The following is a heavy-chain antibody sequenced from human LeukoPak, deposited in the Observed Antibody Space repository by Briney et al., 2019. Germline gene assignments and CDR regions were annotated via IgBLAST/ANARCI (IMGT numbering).Heavy chain of an antibody. CDR2: ISSSSSYI. CDR1: GFTFSSYS. D-gene: IGHD3-10*01. CDR3: ARVDRETEFFDY. V-gene: IGHV3-21*01. Sequence: GGSLRLSCAASGFTFSSYSMNWVRQAPGKGLEWVSSISSSSSYIYYADSVKGRFTISRDNAKNSLYLQMNSLRAEDTAMYYCARVDRETEFFDYWGQGTLVTVSS. J-gene: IGHJ4*02.